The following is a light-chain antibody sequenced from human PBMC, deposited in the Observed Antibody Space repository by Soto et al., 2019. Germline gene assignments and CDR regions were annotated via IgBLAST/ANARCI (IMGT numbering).Light chain of an antibody. CDR1: QSVSDY. CDR2: DAS. Sequence: VLTQSPARLSLSPGERATLSCRAGQSVSDYLAWYQQKPGQPPRLLFFDASNRATGVPARFSAGGSGTDFTLIISSLEPEDFAVYYCQQRVNWPPTFGGGTKVEI. CDR3: QQRVNWPPT. J-gene: IGKJ4*01. V-gene: IGKV3-11*01.